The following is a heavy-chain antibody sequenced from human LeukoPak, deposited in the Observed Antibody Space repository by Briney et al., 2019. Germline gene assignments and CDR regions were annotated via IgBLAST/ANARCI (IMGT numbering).Heavy chain of an antibody. Sequence: SGPTLLNPTQTLTLTGTFSGFSLSTRGMCVSWICHPPGMALEWLARIVWNDDKYYSTSLKTTLTISTDTPKNQGVLTSTTMRPVDTATYYFARTHSRRRPVLDYWGQGTLVTVSP. D-gene: IGHD6-13*01. CDR1: GFSLSTRGMC. CDR3: ARTHSRRRPVLDY. J-gene: IGHJ4*02. CDR2: IVWNDDK. V-gene: IGHV2-70*11.